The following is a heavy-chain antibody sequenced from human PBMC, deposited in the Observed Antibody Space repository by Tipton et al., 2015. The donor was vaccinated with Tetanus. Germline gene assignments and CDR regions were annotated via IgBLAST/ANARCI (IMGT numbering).Heavy chain of an antibody. CDR2: VYYTGST. Sequence: TLSLTCTVSGDSVSGYYWSWIRQPPGKGLEWIGYVYYTGSTNHNPSLKSRLAISADTSKNQFSLNLRSVITADTAVYYCARANNDYPKKGPFDYWGQGILVTVSS. CDR1: GDSVSGYY. V-gene: IGHV4-59*02. CDR3: ARANNDYPKKGPFDY. J-gene: IGHJ4*02. D-gene: IGHD5-12*01.